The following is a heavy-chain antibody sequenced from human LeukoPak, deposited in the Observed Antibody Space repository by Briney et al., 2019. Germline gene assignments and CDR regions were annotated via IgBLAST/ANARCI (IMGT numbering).Heavy chain of an antibody. V-gene: IGHV1-69*04. CDR3: ARDPFGEMATISWLDP. CDR1: GGTFSSYA. J-gene: IGHJ5*02. CDR2: IIPILGIA. D-gene: IGHD5-24*01. Sequence: ASVKVSCKASGGTFSSYAISWVRQAPGQGLEWMGRIIPILGIANYAQKFQGRVTITADKSTSTAYMELSSLRSEDTAVYYCARDPFGEMATISWLDPWGQGTLVTVSS.